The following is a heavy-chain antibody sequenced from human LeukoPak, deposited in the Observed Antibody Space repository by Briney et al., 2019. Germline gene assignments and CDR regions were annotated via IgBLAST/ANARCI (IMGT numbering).Heavy chain of an antibody. J-gene: IGHJ3*02. V-gene: IGHV1-69*02. CDR3: ARGRGEMATIKGCAFDI. D-gene: IGHD5-24*01. Sequence: ASVKVSCKASGGPFSGYTINWVRLVPGQGLEWMGRIFPIIDMANYAQKFHGRVTIIADKSTNTAYMELSSLRPEDTAVYYCARGRGEMATIKGCAFDIWGQGTMVTVSS. CDR1: GGPFSGYT. CDR2: IFPIIDMA.